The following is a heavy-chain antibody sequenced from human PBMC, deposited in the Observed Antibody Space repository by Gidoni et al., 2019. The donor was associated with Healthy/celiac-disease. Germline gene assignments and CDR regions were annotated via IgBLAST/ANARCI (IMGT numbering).Heavy chain of an antibody. CDR1: GFTFSSYG. CDR3: AKDSRGCSGGSCYTFDY. CDR2: ISYDGSNK. V-gene: IGHV3-30*18. D-gene: IGHD2-15*01. J-gene: IGHJ4*02. Sequence: QVQLVEPGGGVVQPGRFLRLSCAASGFTFSSYGMTWVRQAPGKGLEWVAVISYDGSNKYYADSVKGRFTISRDNSKNTLYLQMNSLRAEDTAVYYCAKDSRGCSGGSCYTFDYWGQGTLVTVSS.